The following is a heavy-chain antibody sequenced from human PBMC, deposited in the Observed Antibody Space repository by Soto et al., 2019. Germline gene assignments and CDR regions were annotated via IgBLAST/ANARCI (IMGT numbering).Heavy chain of an antibody. D-gene: IGHD4-17*01. CDR3: ARGLYGDYVPYPTADFDY. V-gene: IGHV4-34*01. CDR2: INHSGST. J-gene: IGHJ4*02. Sequence: SETLSLTCAVYGGSFSGYYWSWIRQPPGKGLEWIGEINHSGSTNYNPSLKSRVTISVDTSKNQFSLKLSSVTAADTAVYYCARGLYGDYVPYPTADFDYWGQGTLVTVSS. CDR1: GGSFSGYY.